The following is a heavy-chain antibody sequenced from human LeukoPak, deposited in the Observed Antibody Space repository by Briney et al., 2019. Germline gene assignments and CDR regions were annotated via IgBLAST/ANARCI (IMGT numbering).Heavy chain of an antibody. CDR2: IKQDGSEK. Sequence: GGSLRLSCAASGFTFSSYWMSWVRQAPGKGLEWVANIKQDGSEKYYVDSAKGRFTISRDNAKNSLYLQMNSLRAEDTAVYYCARDRWGPRSNRAHFDYWGQGTLVTVSS. CDR3: ARDRWGPRSNRAHFDY. J-gene: IGHJ4*02. CDR1: GFTFSSYW. V-gene: IGHV3-7*01. D-gene: IGHD2-21*02.